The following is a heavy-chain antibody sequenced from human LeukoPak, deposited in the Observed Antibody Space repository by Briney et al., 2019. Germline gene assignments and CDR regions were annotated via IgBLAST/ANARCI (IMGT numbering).Heavy chain of an antibody. D-gene: IGHD3-3*01. J-gene: IGHJ4*02. CDR3: ARGSLRSYYDFWSGYYTGVFDY. V-gene: IGHV1-18*01. Sequence: ASVKVSCKASGYTFTSYGISWERQAPGQGLEWMGWISAYNGNTNYAQKLQGRVTMTTDTSTSTAYMELRSLRSDDTAVYYCARGSLRSYYDFWSGYYTGVFDYWGQGTLVTVSS. CDR2: ISAYNGNT. CDR1: GYTFTSYG.